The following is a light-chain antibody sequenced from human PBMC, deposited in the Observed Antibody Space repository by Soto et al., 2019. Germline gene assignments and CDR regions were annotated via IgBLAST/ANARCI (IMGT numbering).Light chain of an antibody. J-gene: IGKJ4*01. CDR3: QQRSNWPT. CDR2: DAS. Sequence: EIVLTQSPATLSLSPGERATLSCRASQSVSRSLAWYQQKPGQAPRLLIYDASTRATGIPARFSGSGSGTDVTLTISSLEPEDFAVYYCQQRSNWPTFGGGTKVEIK. V-gene: IGKV3-11*01. CDR1: QSVSRS.